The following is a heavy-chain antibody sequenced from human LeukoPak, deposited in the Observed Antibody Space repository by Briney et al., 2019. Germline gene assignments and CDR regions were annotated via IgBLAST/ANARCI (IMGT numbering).Heavy chain of an antibody. D-gene: IGHD3-22*01. Sequence: ASVKVSCKASGGTFSSYAISWVRQAPGQGLEWMGGIIPIFGTANYAQKFQGRATITADESTSTAYMELSSLRSEDTAVYYCASPYYDSSGYQRYYFDYWGQGTLVTVSS. CDR1: GGTFSSYA. J-gene: IGHJ4*02. V-gene: IGHV1-69*13. CDR3: ASPYYDSSGYQRYYFDY. CDR2: IIPIFGTA.